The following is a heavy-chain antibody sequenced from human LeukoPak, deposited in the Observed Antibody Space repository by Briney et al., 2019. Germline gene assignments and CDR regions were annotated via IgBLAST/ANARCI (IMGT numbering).Heavy chain of an antibody. CDR2: IYHSGST. CDR1: GGSISSSNW. V-gene: IGHV4-4*02. Sequence: SETLSLTCAVSGGSISSSNWWSWVRQPPGKGLEWIGEIYHSGSTNYNPSLKSRVTISVDKSKNQFSLKLSSVTAADTAVYYCASAYYYGSGRDLSNDAFDIWGQGTMVTVTS. J-gene: IGHJ3*02. CDR3: ASAYYYGSGRDLSNDAFDI. D-gene: IGHD3-10*01.